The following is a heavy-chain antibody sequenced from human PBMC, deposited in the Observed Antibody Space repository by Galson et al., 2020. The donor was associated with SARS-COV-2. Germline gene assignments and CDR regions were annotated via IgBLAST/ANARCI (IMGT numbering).Heavy chain of an antibody. J-gene: IGHJ6*02. CDR2: SRHQANSYNT. CDR1: GFRLSDHY. Sequence: GASLRLSCAASGFRLSDHYMDWVRQAPGKGLEWVGRSRHQANSYNTQNAASVKGRFTIPRDDSKNSLYLQMNSLKTEDTALYYCARDWGYCSGGSCYYYGMDVWGQGTTVTVSS. V-gene: IGHV3-72*01. D-gene: IGHD2-15*01. CDR3: ARDWGYCSGGSCYYYGMDV.